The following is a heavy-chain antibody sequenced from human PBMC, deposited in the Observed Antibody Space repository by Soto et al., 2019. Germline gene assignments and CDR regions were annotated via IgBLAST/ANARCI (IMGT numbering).Heavy chain of an antibody. CDR3: ARRTGIAAAGPSFFFDY. CDR1: GGSISSSSYY. V-gene: IGHV4-39*01. Sequence: QLQLQESGPGLVKPSETLSLTCTVSGGSISSSSYYWGWIRQPPGKGLEWIGSIYYSGSTYYNPSLKSRVTISVDTSKNQFSLKLSSVTAADTAVYYCARRTGIAAAGPSFFFDYWGQGTLVTVSS. CDR2: IYYSGST. J-gene: IGHJ4*02. D-gene: IGHD6-13*01.